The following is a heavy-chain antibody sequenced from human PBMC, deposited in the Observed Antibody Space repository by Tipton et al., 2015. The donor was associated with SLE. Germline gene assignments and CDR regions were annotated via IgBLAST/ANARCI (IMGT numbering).Heavy chain of an antibody. CDR1: GFPVSNYA. CDR2: IHEDGGEK. J-gene: IGHJ6*03. D-gene: IGHD2-15*01. Sequence: SLRLSCAASGFPVSNYAMTWVRQAPGQGLEWVANIHEDGGEKYYVDSVKGRFTISRDNSKNTLYLQMNSLRAEDTAVYYCAKDGYCSGGSCYPAKLYYYYMDVWGKGTTVTVSS. CDR3: AKDGYCSGGSCYPAKLYYYYMDV. V-gene: IGHV3-7*01.